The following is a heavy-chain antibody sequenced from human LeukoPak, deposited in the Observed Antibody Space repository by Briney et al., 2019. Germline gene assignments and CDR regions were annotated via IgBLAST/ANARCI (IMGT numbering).Heavy chain of an antibody. D-gene: IGHD6-13*01. CDR1: GGSISSSSYY. CDR3: ARRRSSITPIDY. CDR2: IYYRGST. J-gene: IGHJ4*02. V-gene: IGHV4-39*01. Sequence: SETLSLTCTVSGGSISSSSYYWGWIRQPPGKGLEWIGSIYYRGSTYYNPSLKSRVTISVDTSKNQFSLKLSSVTAADTAVYYCARRRSSITPIDYWGQGTLVTASS.